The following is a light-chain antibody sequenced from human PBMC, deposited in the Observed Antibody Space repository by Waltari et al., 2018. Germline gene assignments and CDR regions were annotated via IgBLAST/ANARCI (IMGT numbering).Light chain of an antibody. CDR1: QSVNKY. V-gene: IGKV3-11*01. Sequence: EIVLTQSPATLSLSPGESATLSCGASQSVNKYLDWFQQKPGQAPRLLIYGASNRAAGIPARFSGSGSGTDFTLTISSLEPEDFAVYYCLKRAGGPLFGGGTKVE. J-gene: IGKJ4*01. CDR3: LKRAGGPL. CDR2: GAS.